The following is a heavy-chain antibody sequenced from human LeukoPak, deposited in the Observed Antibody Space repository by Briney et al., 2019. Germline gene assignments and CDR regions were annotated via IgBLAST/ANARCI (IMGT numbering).Heavy chain of an antibody. J-gene: IGHJ4*02. V-gene: IGHV3-30*09. Sequence: GGSLRLSCAASGFTFRNYAMYWVRQAPGRGLEWAAVVSFDGNTTFYSVSVKGRFAISRDNSKNTLYLEMNSLRPEDTAVYYCARFRAAATRFDYWGQGTLVTVSS. CDR1: GFTFRNYA. CDR3: ARFRAAATRFDY. D-gene: IGHD3-10*01. CDR2: VSFDGNTT.